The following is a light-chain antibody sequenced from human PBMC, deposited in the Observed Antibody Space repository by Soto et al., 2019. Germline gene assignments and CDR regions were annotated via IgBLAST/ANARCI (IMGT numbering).Light chain of an antibody. V-gene: IGKV3-15*01. J-gene: IGKJ4*01. CDR1: QSLSSN. CDR2: GAS. CDR3: QQYNDWLRRLT. Sequence: EVVMKKSPASLSVSQGERATLSCRASQSLSSNLAWYQQKPGQAPRLLIYGASTRATGIPARFSGSGSGTEFTLTISSLQSEDFAVYYCQQYNDWLRRLTFGGGTMLDVK.